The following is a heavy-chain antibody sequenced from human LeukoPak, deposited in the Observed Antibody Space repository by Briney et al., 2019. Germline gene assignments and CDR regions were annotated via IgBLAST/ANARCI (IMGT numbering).Heavy chain of an antibody. D-gene: IGHD3-22*01. V-gene: IGHV3-23*01. Sequence: GGSLRLSCAASGFTFSSYAMSWVRQAPGKGLEWVSAISGRGGSTYYADSVKGRFTISRDNSKNTLYLQMNSLRAEDTAVYYCAKLGSMIVVEGAFDIWGQGTMVTVSS. J-gene: IGHJ3*02. CDR1: GFTFSSYA. CDR2: ISGRGGST. CDR3: AKLGSMIVVEGAFDI.